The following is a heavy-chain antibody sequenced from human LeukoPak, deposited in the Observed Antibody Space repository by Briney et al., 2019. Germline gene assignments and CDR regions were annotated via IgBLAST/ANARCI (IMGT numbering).Heavy chain of an antibody. CDR2: ISGSGDNT. CDR1: GFTFSSYA. CDR3: TTITVAAAFDY. D-gene: IGHD6-19*01. J-gene: IGHJ4*02. V-gene: IGHV3-23*01. Sequence: PGGSLRLSCAASGFTFSSYAMSWVRQAPGKGLEWVSAISGSGDNTYYADSVKGRFTISRDSSKNTLYLQMNSLRAEDTAVYYCTTITVAAAFDYWGQGTLVTVSS.